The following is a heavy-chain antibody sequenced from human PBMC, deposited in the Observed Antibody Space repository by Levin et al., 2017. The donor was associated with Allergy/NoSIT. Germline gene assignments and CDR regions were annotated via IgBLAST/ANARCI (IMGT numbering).Heavy chain of an antibody. D-gene: IGHD6-19*01. CDR1: GFTFSSCA. Sequence: PSETLSLTCAASGFTFSSCAMNWVRQAPGKGLEWVSYIPSSSGRSKNIYYADSVKGRFTISRDDAKNSLYLQMNSLRAEDTAVYFCARGDASGWDVDYWGQGTLVTVSS. V-gene: IGHV3-48*01. CDR2: IPSSSGRSKNI. CDR3: ARGDASGWDVDY. J-gene: IGHJ4*02.